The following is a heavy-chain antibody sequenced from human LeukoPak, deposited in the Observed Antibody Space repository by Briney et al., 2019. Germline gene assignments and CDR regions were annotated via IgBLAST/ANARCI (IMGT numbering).Heavy chain of an antibody. CDR1: GFTFSNCG. J-gene: IGHJ4*02. Sequence: GESLRLSCAASGFTFSNCGMSWVRQAPGKGLEWVSVIRGSGGGTYYADSVKGRFTISRDNSKNTVYLQMNSLRAEDTAVYYCVKARMPHCGTDCLESWGQGTLVTVSS. CDR2: IRGSGGGT. V-gene: IGHV3-23*01. D-gene: IGHD2-21*02. CDR3: VKARMPHCGTDCLES.